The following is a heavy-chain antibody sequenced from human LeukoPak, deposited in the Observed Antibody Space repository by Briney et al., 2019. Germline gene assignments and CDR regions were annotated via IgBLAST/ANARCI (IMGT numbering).Heavy chain of an antibody. Sequence: SETLSLTCTVSGGSISSGGDYWSWIRQHPGKGLEWIGYIYYSGSTYYNPSLKSRVTISVDTSKNQFSLKLSAVTAADTAVYYCARVGSSSCFDYWGQGTLVTVSS. CDR1: GGSISSGGDY. CDR2: IYYSGST. CDR3: ARVGSSSCFDY. D-gene: IGHD6-13*01. V-gene: IGHV4-31*03. J-gene: IGHJ4*02.